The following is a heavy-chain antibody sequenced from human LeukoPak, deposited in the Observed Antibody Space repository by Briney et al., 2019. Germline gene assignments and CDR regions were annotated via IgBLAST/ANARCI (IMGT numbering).Heavy chain of an antibody. Sequence: GGSLRLSCAASGFTFSHYGVHWVRQAPGKGLEWVAVISYDGSNKYFTDSVKGRFTISRDNSKNTVFLQMNSLRAEDTAVYYCANVRIQLWFELDYWGQGTLVTVSS. CDR1: GFTFSHYG. D-gene: IGHD5-18*01. CDR3: ANVRIQLWFELDY. V-gene: IGHV3-30*18. CDR2: ISYDGSNK. J-gene: IGHJ4*02.